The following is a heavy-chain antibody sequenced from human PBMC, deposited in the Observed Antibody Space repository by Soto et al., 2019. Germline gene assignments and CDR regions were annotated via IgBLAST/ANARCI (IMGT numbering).Heavy chain of an antibody. CDR1: GFTFSSYW. D-gene: IGHD6-13*01. V-gene: IGHV3-7*01. Sequence: EVQLVESGGGLVQPGGSLRLSCAASGFTFSSYWMSWVRQAPGKGLEWVANIKQDGSEKYYVDSVKGRFTISRDNAKNSLYLQLNRLRAEDTAVYYCASKIFSRSWLAYYYYYMDVWGKGTTVTVSS. J-gene: IGHJ6*03. CDR3: ASKIFSRSWLAYYYYYMDV. CDR2: IKQDGSEK.